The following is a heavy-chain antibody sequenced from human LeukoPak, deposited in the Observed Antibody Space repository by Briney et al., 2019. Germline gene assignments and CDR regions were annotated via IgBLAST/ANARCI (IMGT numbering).Heavy chain of an antibody. CDR3: ARSSSSWYGYYYMDV. D-gene: IGHD6-13*01. V-gene: IGHV1-8*03. CDR2: MNPNSGNT. Sequence: ASVKVSCKASGGTFSSYAISWVRQAPGQGLEWMGWMNPNSGNTGYAQKFQGRVTITRNTSISTAYMELSSLRSEDTAVYYCARSSSSWYGYYYMDVWGKGTTVTVSS. J-gene: IGHJ6*03. CDR1: GGTFSSYA.